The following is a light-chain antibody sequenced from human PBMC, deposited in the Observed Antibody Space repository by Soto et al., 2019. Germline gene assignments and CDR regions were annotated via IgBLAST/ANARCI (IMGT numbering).Light chain of an antibody. V-gene: IGKV1-27*01. J-gene: IGKJ3*01. CDR2: AAS. CDR1: QGIRNF. CDR3: QKYSSVLV. Sequence: DIQMTQSPPSLSASVGDRVTITCRASQGIRNFVAWYQQKPGKAPKLLIYAASTLQSGVPSRFSGSGSGTDFTLTINSLQPEDVATYSCQKYSSVLVFGPGTKVEIK.